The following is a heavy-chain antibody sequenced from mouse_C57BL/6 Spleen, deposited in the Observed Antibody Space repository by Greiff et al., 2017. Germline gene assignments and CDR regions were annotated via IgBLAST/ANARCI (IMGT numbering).Heavy chain of an antibody. CDR1: GFTFTDYY. CDR3: ARYPSMTTVVARYAMDY. D-gene: IGHD1-1*01. CDR2: IRNKANGSTT. V-gene: IGHV7-3*01. J-gene: IGHJ4*01. Sequence: EVQRVESGGGLVQPGGSLSLSCAASGFTFTDYYMSWGRQPPGKALEWLGFIRNKANGSTTEYSASVKGRFTISRANSQSIHYLKMNALRAEDSATYDCARYPSMTTVVARYAMDYWGQGTSVTVSS.